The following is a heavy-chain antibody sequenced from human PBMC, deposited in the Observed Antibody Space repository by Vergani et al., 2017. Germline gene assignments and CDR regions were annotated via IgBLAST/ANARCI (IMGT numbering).Heavy chain of an antibody. V-gene: IGHV3-7*03. J-gene: IGHJ4*02. Sequence: EVLLVESGGDLVQPGGSLRLSCEASGFNFQIYWMGWVRQTAEKGLEWVANIKQDGSEDYYLDSVKGRFTISRDNSKNTLSLQMNSLTAEDTAIYYCAGPQGTSAYYYGGFDYWGQGILVTVS. CDR3: AGPQGTSAYYYGGFDY. D-gene: IGHD3-22*01. CDR1: GFNFQIYW. CDR2: IKQDGSED.